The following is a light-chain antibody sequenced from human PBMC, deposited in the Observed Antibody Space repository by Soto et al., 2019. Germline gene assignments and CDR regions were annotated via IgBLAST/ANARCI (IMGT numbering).Light chain of an antibody. J-gene: IGKJ1*01. Sequence: DIQMTQSPSTLSASVGDRVTITCRASQSISSWWAWYQQKPGKAPKLLIYDASSLESGVPSRFSGSGSGTEFTLTNSSLQPDDFATYYCQQYNSYSWAFGQGTKV. V-gene: IGKV1-5*01. CDR1: QSISSW. CDR3: QQYNSYSWA. CDR2: DAS.